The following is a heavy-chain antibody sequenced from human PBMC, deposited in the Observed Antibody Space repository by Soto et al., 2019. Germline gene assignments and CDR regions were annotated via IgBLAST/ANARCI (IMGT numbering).Heavy chain of an antibody. J-gene: IGHJ4*02. Sequence: QVQLVESGGGVVQPGRSLRLSCAASGFTFSSYGMHWVRQAPGKGLEWVAVISYDGSNKYYADSVKGRFTISRDNSKNTLYLQMNSLRAEDTAVYYCAKDMDLGEMATSFDYWGQGTLVTVSS. CDR2: ISYDGSNK. V-gene: IGHV3-30*18. D-gene: IGHD3-16*01. CDR1: GFTFSSYG. CDR3: AKDMDLGEMATSFDY.